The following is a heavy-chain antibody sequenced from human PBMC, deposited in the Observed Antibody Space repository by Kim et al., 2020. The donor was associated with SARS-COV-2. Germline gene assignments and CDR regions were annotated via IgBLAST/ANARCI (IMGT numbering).Heavy chain of an antibody. J-gene: IGHJ4*02. Sequence: SLKSRVTISVDTSKNQFSLKLSSVTAADTAVYYCARHGCSGGSCYFAAFYWGQGTLVTVSS. V-gene: IGHV4-39*01. D-gene: IGHD2-15*01. CDR3: ARHGCSGGSCYFAAFY.